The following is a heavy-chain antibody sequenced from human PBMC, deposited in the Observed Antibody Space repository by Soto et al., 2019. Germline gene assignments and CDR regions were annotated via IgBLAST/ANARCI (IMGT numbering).Heavy chain of an antibody. CDR1: GYSISSCYF. CDR3: ARPTVGTTTGFDY. CDR2: IYHSGTT. Sequence: TLSLTCAFSGYSISSCYFWGWIRQPPGRGLEWIGSIYHSGTTYYNPSLKSRVTISVDTSKNQFSLKLSSVTAADTAVYYCARPTVGTTTGFDYWGQGTLVTVSS. D-gene: IGHD1-26*01. V-gene: IGHV4-38-2*01. J-gene: IGHJ4*02.